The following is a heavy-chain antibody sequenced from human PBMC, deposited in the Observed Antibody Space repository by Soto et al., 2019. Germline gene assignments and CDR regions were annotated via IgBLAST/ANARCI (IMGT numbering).Heavy chain of an antibody. Sequence: SETLSLTCTVSGDSITDYYWNWIRQPPGKGLEWIGSIFYSGGTNSNPSLRSRVTISIDASKNQFSLKLSSVTAADTAVYYCARKFSGLYSGFGPWGQGILVTVSS. V-gene: IGHV4-59*01. D-gene: IGHD6-19*01. CDR1: GDSITDYY. CDR3: ARKFSGLYSGFGP. J-gene: IGHJ5*02. CDR2: IFYSGGT.